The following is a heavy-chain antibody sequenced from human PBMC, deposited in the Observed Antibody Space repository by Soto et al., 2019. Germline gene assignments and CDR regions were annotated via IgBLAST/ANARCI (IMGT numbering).Heavy chain of an antibody. CDR2: INHSGST. CDR3: ARGQDSSSWLPDYYYYGMDV. Sequence: PSETLSLTCAVYGGSFSGYYWSWIRQPPGKGLEWIGEINHSGSTDYNPSLKSRVTISVDTSKSQFSLKLSSVTAADTAVYYCARGQDSSSWLPDYYYYGMDVWGQGTTVTVSS. CDR1: GGSFSGYY. V-gene: IGHV4-34*01. J-gene: IGHJ6*02. D-gene: IGHD6-13*01.